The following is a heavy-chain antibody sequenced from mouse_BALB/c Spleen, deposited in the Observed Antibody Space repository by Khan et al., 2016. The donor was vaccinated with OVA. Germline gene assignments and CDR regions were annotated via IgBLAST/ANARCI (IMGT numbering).Heavy chain of an antibody. V-gene: IGHV2-2*02. J-gene: IGHJ4*01. CDR3: ASYVNLYVMDH. Sequence: VQLQESGPGLVQPSQSLSITCTVSGFSLTSYEIHWVRQSPGKGLEWLGVIWSGGRTEYNAAFISRLSISKENYKSQVFFKMNSLQPNDTASYYCASYVNLYVMDHWGQGTSVTVSP. D-gene: IGHD2-1*01. CDR1: GFSLTSYE. CDR2: IWSGGRT.